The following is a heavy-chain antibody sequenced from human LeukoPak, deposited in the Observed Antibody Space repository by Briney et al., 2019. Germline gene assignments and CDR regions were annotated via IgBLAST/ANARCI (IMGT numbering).Heavy chain of an antibody. CDR3: ARGIQLWPIYYYYYMDV. CDR2: IYTSGST. D-gene: IGHD5-18*01. Sequence: PSETLSLTCTVSGGSISSYYWSWIRQPAGKGLEWIGRIYTSGSTNYNPSLKSRVTISVDTSKNQFSLKLSSVTAADTAVYYCARGIQLWPIYYYYYMDVWGKGTTVTVSS. J-gene: IGHJ6*03. CDR1: GGSISSYY. V-gene: IGHV4-4*07.